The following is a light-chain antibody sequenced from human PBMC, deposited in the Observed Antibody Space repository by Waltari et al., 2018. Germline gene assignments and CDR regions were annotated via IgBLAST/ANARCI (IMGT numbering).Light chain of an antibody. CDR1: QNVDNY. Sequence: EMVLTQSPATLSLSPGERATLSCGASQNVDNYVAWYQQKPGQPPKLLIFDASNRAPGIPARFSGSGSGTDFTLTISSLEPEDFAVYYCQQRLNSLTFGGGTKVEIK. J-gene: IGKJ4*02. V-gene: IGKV3-11*01. CDR2: DAS. CDR3: QQRLNSLT.